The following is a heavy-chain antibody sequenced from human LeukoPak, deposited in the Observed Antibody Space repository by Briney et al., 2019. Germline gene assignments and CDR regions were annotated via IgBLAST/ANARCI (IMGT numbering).Heavy chain of an antibody. D-gene: IGHD3-10*01. CDR2: ISSDGSST. V-gene: IGHV3-74*01. Sequence: GGSLRLSCAASGFTFSSYWMHWVRQAPGKGLVWVSRISSDGSSTSYADSVKGRFTISRDNSKNTLYLQMNSLRAEDTAVYYCASPYITMVRGVIIHDYWGQGTLVTVSS. CDR1: GFTFSSYW. CDR3: ASPYITMVRGVIIHDY. J-gene: IGHJ4*02.